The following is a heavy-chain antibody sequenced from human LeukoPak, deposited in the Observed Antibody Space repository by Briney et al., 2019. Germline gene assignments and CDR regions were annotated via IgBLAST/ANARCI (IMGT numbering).Heavy chain of an antibody. J-gene: IGHJ4*02. CDR3: ARGSYGSGSYYFDY. V-gene: IGHV3-21*01. CDR2: ISSSSSYI. D-gene: IGHD3-10*01. Sequence: GGSLRLSCVASGFTFSSYSMNWVRQAPGKGLEWVSSISSSSSYIYYADSVKGRFTISRDNAKNSLYLQMNSLRADDTAVYYCARGSYGSGSYYFDYWGQGTLVTVSS. CDR1: GFTFSSYS.